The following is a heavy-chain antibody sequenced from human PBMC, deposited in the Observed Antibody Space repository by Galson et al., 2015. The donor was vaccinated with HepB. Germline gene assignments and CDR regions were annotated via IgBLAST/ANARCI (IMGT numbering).Heavy chain of an antibody. CDR1: GGTFSSYA. V-gene: IGHV1-69*06. CDR2: IIPIFGTA. Sequence: SVKVSCKASGGTFSSYAISWVRQAPGQGLEWMGGIIPIFGTANYAQKFQGRVTITADKSTSTAYMELSSLRSEDTAVYYCARDLEDYYDSSGNYFDYWGQGTLVTVSS. J-gene: IGHJ4*02. CDR3: ARDLEDYYDSSGNYFDY. D-gene: IGHD3-22*01.